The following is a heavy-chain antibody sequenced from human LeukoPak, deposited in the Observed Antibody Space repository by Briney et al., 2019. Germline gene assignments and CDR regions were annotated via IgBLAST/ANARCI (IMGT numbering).Heavy chain of an antibody. Sequence: QPGGSLRLSCAASGFTFSSYGMHWVRQAPGKGLEWVAVISYDGSNKYYADSVKGRFTISRDNSKNTLYLQMNSLRAEDTAVYYCAKDPEQVVATYYFDYWGQGTLVTVSS. CDR2: ISYDGSNK. CDR1: GFTFSSYG. D-gene: IGHD5-12*01. CDR3: AKDPEQVVATYYFDY. V-gene: IGHV3-30*18. J-gene: IGHJ4*02.